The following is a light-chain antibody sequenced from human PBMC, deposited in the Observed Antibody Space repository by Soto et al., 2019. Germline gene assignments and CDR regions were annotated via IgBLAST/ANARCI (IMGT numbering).Light chain of an antibody. Sequence: QSVLTQPSSVSGSPGRSITISCPGTSSDVGSYNLVSWYQQYPGKVPKLMIYEVSKRPSGVSNRFSGSKSGNTASLTISGLQAEDEADYYCCSYAGSSTFPYVFGTGTKVTVL. CDR3: CSYAGSSTFPYV. CDR1: SSDVGSYNL. CDR2: EVS. V-gene: IGLV2-23*02. J-gene: IGLJ1*01.